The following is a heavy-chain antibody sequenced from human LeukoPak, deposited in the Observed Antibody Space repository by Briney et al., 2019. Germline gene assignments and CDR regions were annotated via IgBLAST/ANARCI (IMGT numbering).Heavy chain of an antibody. D-gene: IGHD3-16*01. V-gene: IGHV3-30*03. CDR3: AREGDPIAFDI. CDR2: ISHDGINT. CDR1: RFSFSNYA. Sequence: ESGGSLRLSCAASRFSFSNYAMHWVRQDSGRGLEWLAVISHDGINTYYADSVKGRFTISRDNSKNTMYLQLNSLRSEDTAVYYCAREGDPIAFDIWGQGTMVTVSS. J-gene: IGHJ3*02.